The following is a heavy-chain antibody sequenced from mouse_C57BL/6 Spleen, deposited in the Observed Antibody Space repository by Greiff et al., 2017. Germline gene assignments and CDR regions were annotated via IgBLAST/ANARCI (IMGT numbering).Heavy chain of an antibody. Sequence: VQLQQSGPELVKPGASVKIPCKASGYTFTDYNMDWVKQSHGKSLEWIGEINPNNGGTIYNQKFKGKATLTVDKSSSTAYMELRSLTSEDTAVYDCARWIYYYGRGYFDVWGTGTTVTVSS. CDR3: ARWIYYYGRGYFDV. CDR1: GYTFTDYN. J-gene: IGHJ1*03. CDR2: INPNNGGT. D-gene: IGHD1-1*01. V-gene: IGHV1-18*01.